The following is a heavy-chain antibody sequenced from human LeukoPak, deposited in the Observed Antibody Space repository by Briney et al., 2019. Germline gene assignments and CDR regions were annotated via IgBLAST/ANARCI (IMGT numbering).Heavy chain of an antibody. J-gene: IGHJ4*02. CDR2: IYYSGSN. V-gene: IGHV4-31*03. Sequence: PSETLSLTCTVSGGSITSDSYYWSWIRQHPGKGLEWIAYIYYSGSNYYNPSLKNRGTISVDTSKNQFSLKLSSVTAADTAVYFCARGKDSSDYFDYWGQGTLVTVSS. CDR1: GGSITSDSYY. CDR3: ARGKDSSDYFDY. D-gene: IGHD3-22*01.